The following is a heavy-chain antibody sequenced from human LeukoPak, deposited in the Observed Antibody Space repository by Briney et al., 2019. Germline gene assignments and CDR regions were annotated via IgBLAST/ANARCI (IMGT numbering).Heavy chain of an antibody. CDR3: ARGADLDY. CDR2: IYSSGST. J-gene: IGHJ4*02. D-gene: IGHD3-16*01. Sequence: GGSLRLSCAASGFTFSSYAMSWVRQAPGKGLEWVSVIYSSGSTYYADSVKGRFTISRDNSKNTLYLQMNSLRAEDTAVYYCARGADLDYWGQGTLVTVSS. CDR1: GFTFSSYA. V-gene: IGHV3-66*01.